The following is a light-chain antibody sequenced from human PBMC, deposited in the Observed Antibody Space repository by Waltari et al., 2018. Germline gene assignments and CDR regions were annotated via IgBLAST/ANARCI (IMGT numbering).Light chain of an antibody. Sequence: DIVLTQSPDSLAVSLGERATINCKSRQSVLYSSTNKNYLAWYQQKPGQPPKLLIYWASTRESGVPDRFSGSGSGTDFTLTISSLQAEDVAVYYCQQYYDTLPYTFGQGTKLEIK. V-gene: IGKV4-1*01. CDR2: WAS. CDR1: QSVLYSSTNKNY. CDR3: QQYYDTLPYT. J-gene: IGKJ2*01.